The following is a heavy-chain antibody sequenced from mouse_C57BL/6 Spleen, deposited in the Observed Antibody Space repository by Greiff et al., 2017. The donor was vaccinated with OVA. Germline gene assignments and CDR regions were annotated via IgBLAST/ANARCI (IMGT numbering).Heavy chain of an antibody. Sequence: EVKLVESGAGLVKPGGSLKLSCAASGFTFSSYAMSWVRQTPEKRLEWVAYISSGGDYIYYADTVKGRFTIAKDKARNTLYLQMSSLKSEDTDIYYCTRDAVSYYLDYWGQGTTVTVSS. J-gene: IGHJ4*01. D-gene: IGHD1-1*01. CDR3: TRDAVSYYLDY. CDR2: ISSGGDYI. V-gene: IGHV5-9-1*02. CDR1: GFTFSSYA.